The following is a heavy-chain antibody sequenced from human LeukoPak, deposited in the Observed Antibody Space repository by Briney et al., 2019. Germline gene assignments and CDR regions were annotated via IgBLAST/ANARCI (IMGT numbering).Heavy chain of an antibody. CDR3: ARGRITIFGVVIKEKHDAFDI. J-gene: IGHJ3*02. V-gene: IGHV1-2*02. CDR2: INPNSGGT. Sequence: ASVKVSCKASGYTFTGYYMHWVRQAPGQGLEWMGWINPNSGGTNYARKFQGRVTMTRDTSISTAYMELSRLRSDDTAVYYCARGRITIFGVVIKEKHDAFDIWGQGTMVTVSS. CDR1: GYTFTGYY. D-gene: IGHD3-3*01.